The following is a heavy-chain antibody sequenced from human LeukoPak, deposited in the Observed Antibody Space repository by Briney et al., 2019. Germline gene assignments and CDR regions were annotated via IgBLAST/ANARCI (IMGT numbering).Heavy chain of an antibody. Sequence: NPSQTLSLTCTVSAGSISSGGYYWSWIRQHPGKGLEWIAYIYYSGSTYYNPSLKSRVTISVDTSKNQFSLKLSSVTAADTAVYYCARDRRTIFGVVHHYYMDVWGKGTTVTVSS. V-gene: IGHV4-31*03. CDR3: ARDRRTIFGVVHHYYMDV. J-gene: IGHJ6*03. D-gene: IGHD3-3*01. CDR1: AGSISSGGYY. CDR2: IYYSGST.